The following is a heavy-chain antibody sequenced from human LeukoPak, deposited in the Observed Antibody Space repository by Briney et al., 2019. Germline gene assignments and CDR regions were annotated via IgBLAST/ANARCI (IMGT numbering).Heavy chain of an antibody. Sequence: SETLSLTCTVSGGSISSCGYYWSWIRQHPGKGLEWIVYIYYSVSTYYTPSLKSRVTISLDTSKNQYSLKLSSVTAADTGVYFCAREDVESSGGIDYWGQGTLVTVS. D-gene: IGHD3-16*01. CDR3: AREDVESSGGIDY. CDR2: IYYSVST. J-gene: IGHJ4*02. V-gene: IGHV4-31*03. CDR1: GGSISSCGYY.